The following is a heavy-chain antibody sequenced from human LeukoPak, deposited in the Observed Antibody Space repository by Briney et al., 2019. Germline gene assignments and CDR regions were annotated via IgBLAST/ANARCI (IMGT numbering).Heavy chain of an antibody. Sequence: GGSLRLSCAASGFTFSNAWMSWVRQAPGKGLEWVGRIKSKTDGGTTDYAAPVKGRFTISIDDSKNTLYLQMNSLKTEDTAVYYCTTAGDFGVVIMGIDYWGQGTLVTVSS. CDR1: GFTFSNAW. CDR3: TTAGDFGVVIMGIDY. V-gene: IGHV3-15*01. CDR2: IKSKTDGGTT. J-gene: IGHJ4*02. D-gene: IGHD3-3*01.